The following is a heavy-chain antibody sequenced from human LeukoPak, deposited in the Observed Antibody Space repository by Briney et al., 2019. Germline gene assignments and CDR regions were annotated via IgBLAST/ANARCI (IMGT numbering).Heavy chain of an antibody. D-gene: IGHD2-2*02. Sequence: HTGGSLRLSCAASGFTFSSYAMSWIRQAPGKGLEWVSVISGSGGSTYYADSVKGRFTISRDNSKNTLYLQMNSLRAEDTAVYYCAKDLLGYCTSTSCYIWGMDVWGQGTTVTVSS. CDR1: GFTFSSYA. CDR3: AKDLLGYCTSTSCYIWGMDV. J-gene: IGHJ6*02. V-gene: IGHV3-23*01. CDR2: ISGSGGST.